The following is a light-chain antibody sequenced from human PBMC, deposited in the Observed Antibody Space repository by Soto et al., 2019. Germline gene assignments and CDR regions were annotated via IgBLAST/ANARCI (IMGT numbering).Light chain of an antibody. CDR1: QGISSW. J-gene: IGKJ1*01. Sequence: DIQMTQSPSSVSASVGDRLTITCRASQGISSWLAWYQQKPGKAPKLLIYKASRLESGVPSRFSGSGSATEFILTISSLQPDDFATYHCQHYGGVWTFGQGTKVDIK. V-gene: IGKV1-5*03. CDR2: KAS. CDR3: QHYGGVWT.